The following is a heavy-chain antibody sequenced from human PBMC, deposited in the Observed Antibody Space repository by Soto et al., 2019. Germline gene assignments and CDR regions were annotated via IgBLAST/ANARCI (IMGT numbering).Heavy chain of an antibody. CDR3: ARASPFYDSSGYYSPNYYGMDV. D-gene: IGHD3-22*01. Sequence: PSETLSLTCTVSGGSISSGGYYWSWIRQHPGKGLEWIGYIYYSGSTYYNPSLKSRVTISVDTSKNQFSLKLSSVTAADTAVYHCARASPFYDSSGYYSPNYYGMDVWGQGTTVT. J-gene: IGHJ6*02. CDR2: IYYSGST. CDR1: GGSISSGGYY. V-gene: IGHV4-31*03.